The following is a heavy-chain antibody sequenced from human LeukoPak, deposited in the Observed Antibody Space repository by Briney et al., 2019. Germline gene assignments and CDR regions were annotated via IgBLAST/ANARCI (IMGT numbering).Heavy chain of an antibody. D-gene: IGHD2-2*01. CDR3: ARARVGYCGSTSCIKSAFDI. CDR1: GGSFSGYY. V-gene: IGHV4-34*01. CDR2: INHSGST. Sequence: SETLSLTCAVYGGSFSGYYWSWIRQPPGKGLEWIGEINHSGSTNYNPSLKSRVAISVDTSKNQFSLKLSSVTAADTAVYYCARARVGYCGSTSCIKSAFDIWGQGTMVTVSS. J-gene: IGHJ3*02.